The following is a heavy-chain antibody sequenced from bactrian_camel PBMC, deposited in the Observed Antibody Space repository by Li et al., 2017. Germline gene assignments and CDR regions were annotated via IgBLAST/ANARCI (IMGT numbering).Heavy chain of an antibody. J-gene: IGHJ4*01. CDR1: GDTIGRYC. CDR2: MYTGFGGGNI. V-gene: IGHV3S28*01. D-gene: IGHD3*01. Sequence: QLVESGGGSVQVGGSLRLSCVASGDTIGRYCMGWFRQIPDKEREGVAAMYTGFGGGNIYYDDSVKGRFTISVNNSENTLYLQMNSLKLGDTAVYSCAADLAPVGWRPSTLSTCRYYYQGHGTQVTVS.